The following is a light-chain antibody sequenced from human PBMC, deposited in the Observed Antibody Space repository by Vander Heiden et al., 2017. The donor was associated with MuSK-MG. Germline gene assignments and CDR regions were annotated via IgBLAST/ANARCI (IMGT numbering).Light chain of an antibody. CDR2: LGS. CDR1: QSLLHSNGYNY. V-gene: IGKV2-28*01. Sequence: DIVMTQSALSRPVTPGEPASISCRSSQSLLHSNGYNYLDWYLQKPGQSPQLLIYLGSNRASGVPDRFSGSGSGTDFTLKISRVEAEDVGVYYCKQALQTPFTFGGGTKVEIK. CDR3: KQALQTPFT. J-gene: IGKJ4*01.